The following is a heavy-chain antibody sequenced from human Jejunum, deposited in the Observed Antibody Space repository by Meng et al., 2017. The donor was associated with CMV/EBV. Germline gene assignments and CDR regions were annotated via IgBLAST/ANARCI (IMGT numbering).Heavy chain of an antibody. CDR1: GCAISSGDYY. CDR2: IYYSGST. D-gene: IGHD5/OR15-5a*01. CDR3: ARGRAGLHFDY. Sequence: TVSGCAISSGDYYWSWIRQPPGKGLEWIGYIYYSGSTYYNASLKSRLTISVDTSKKQFSLNLSSVTAADTAVYYCARGRAGLHFDYWGQGTLVTVSS. V-gene: IGHV4-30-4*01. J-gene: IGHJ4*02.